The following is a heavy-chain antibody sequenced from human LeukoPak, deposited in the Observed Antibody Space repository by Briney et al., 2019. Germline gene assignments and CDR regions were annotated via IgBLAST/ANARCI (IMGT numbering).Heavy chain of an antibody. J-gene: IGHJ5*02. CDR1: GGSISSSSYY. Sequence: SETLSLTCTVSGGSISSSSYYWGWIRQPPGKGLEWIGSIYYSGSTYYNPSLKSRVTISVDTSKNQFSLKLSSVTAADTAVYYCARVSMVRGVKGWFDPWGQGTLVTVPS. CDR3: ARVSMVRGVKGWFDP. CDR2: IYYSGST. D-gene: IGHD3-10*01. V-gene: IGHV4-39*07.